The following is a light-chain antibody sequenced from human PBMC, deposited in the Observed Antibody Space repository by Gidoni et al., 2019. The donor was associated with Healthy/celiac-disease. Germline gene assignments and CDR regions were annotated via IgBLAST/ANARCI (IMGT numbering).Light chain of an antibody. Sequence: DIQMTQSPSSLSASVGDRVTITCRASQSISSYLNWYQQKPGKAPKLLIYAASSLQSGVPSSFSCSGSVSDFTLTISSLQPVDFATYSFPQSYSTPLTFGGGTKVEIK. J-gene: IGKJ4*01. CDR3: PQSYSTPLT. CDR2: AAS. V-gene: IGKV1-39*01. CDR1: QSISSY.